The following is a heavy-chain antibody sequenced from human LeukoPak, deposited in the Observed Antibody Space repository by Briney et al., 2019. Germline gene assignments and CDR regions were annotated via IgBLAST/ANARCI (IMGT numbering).Heavy chain of an antibody. J-gene: IGHJ4*02. CDR2: IYTSGST. CDR3: ARDLVAVAGTEYYFDY. CDR1: GGSISSGSYY. Sequence: PSQTLSLTCTVSGGSISSGSYYWSWIRQLAGKGLEWIGRIYTSGSTNYNPSLKSRVTISVDTSKNQFSLKLSSVTAADTAVYYCARDLVAVAGTEYYFDYWGQGTLVTVSS. V-gene: IGHV4-61*02. D-gene: IGHD6-19*01.